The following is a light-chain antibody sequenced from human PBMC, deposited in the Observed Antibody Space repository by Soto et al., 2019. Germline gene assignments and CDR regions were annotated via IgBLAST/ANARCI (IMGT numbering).Light chain of an antibody. J-gene: IGLJ1*01. Sequence: QSALAQPRSVSGSPGQSVTISCAGTNSDVGAYSFVSWYQQHPGTAPKLMIYDVTKRPSGVPDRFSGSKSGNTASLTISGLQAEDEADYYCCSYADIYTYVFGTGTKVTVL. CDR3: CSYADIYTYV. V-gene: IGLV2-11*01. CDR2: DVT. CDR1: NSDVGAYSF.